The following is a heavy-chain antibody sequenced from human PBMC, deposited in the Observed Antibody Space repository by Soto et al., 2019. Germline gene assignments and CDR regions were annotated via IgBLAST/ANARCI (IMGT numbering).Heavy chain of an antibody. J-gene: IGHJ4*02. Sequence: SATLSRTGTVSGGSISSCGYYWSWIRQHPVKGLDWIGYIYYSGSTYYNPSLKSRVTISVDTSKNQFSLKLSSVTAADTAVYYCARVGAGLRLGELSGLYXWGQGTLVTVSX. CDR3: ARVGAGLRLGELSGLYX. CDR1: GGSISSCGYY. D-gene: IGHD3-16*02. V-gene: IGHV4-31*03. CDR2: IYYSGST.